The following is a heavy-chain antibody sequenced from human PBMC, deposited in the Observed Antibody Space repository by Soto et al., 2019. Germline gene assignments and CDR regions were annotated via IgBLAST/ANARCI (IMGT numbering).Heavy chain of an antibody. J-gene: IGHJ6*02. V-gene: IGHV4-31*03. CDR3: AIFHFGNEAWYYSYGMDD. D-gene: IGHD2-21*01. CDR2: IYYTGST. Sequence: SETLSLTCTVSGGSFSSGGYYWSWVRQHPGKGLEWIGYIYYTGSTYNNPSLKSRVSISIDTSKTQFSLKLSSVTAADTAVYYCAIFHFGNEAWYYSYGMDDWGQGTTVTVSS. CDR1: GGSFSSGGYY.